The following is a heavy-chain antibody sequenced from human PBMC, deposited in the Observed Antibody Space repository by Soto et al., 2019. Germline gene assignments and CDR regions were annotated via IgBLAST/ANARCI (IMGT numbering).Heavy chain of an antibody. CDR1: GGSINDYY. D-gene: IGHD3-16*01. CDR2: IFASGST. CDR3: ARDGGRMIITSMDV. J-gene: IGHJ6*02. V-gene: IGHV4-4*07. Sequence: QVQLQESGPGLVKPSETLSLTCTVSGGSINDYYWSWIRQPAGQALEWIGRIFASGSTNYNPSLKSRVTMSVDTSKNQFSLKLSSVTAADTAVYYCARDGGRMIITSMDVWGQGTTVTVSS.